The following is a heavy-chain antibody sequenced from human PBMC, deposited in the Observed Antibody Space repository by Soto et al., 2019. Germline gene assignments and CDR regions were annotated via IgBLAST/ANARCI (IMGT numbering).Heavy chain of an antibody. J-gene: IGHJ4*02. CDR3: AKGFGASHSPFDS. CDR2: IYHSGST. CDR1: GGSISSGGYS. Sequence: SETLSLTCAVSGGSISSGGYSWSWIRQPPGKGLEWIGYIYHSGSTYYNPSLKSRVTISVDRSKNQFSLKLSSVTAADTAVYYCAKGFGASHSPFDSWGQGTLVTVSS. V-gene: IGHV4-30-2*01. D-gene: IGHD3-16*01.